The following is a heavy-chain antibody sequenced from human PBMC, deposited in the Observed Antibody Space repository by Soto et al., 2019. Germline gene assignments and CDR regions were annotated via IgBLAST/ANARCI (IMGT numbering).Heavy chain of an antibody. V-gene: IGHV3-30-3*01. CDR2: ISYDGSNK. CDR3: ARVVDTAMVALYYYYYGMDV. Sequence: VGSLRLSCAASGFTFSSYAMHWVRQAPGKGLEWVAVISYDGSNKYYADSVKGRFTISRDNSKNTLYLQMNSLRAEDTAVYYCARVVDTAMVALYYYYYGMDVWGQGTTVTVSS. D-gene: IGHD5-18*01. CDR1: GFTFSSYA. J-gene: IGHJ6*02.